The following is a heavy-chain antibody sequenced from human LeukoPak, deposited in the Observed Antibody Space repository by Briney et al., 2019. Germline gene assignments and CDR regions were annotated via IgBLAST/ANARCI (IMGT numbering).Heavy chain of an antibody. CDR2: INANIGGT. V-gene: IGHV1-2*02. CDR1: GYTFTDYY. D-gene: IGHD5-18*01. CDR3: ARDPDTPIPIDY. Sequence: ASVKVSCKASGYTFTDYYINWVRQAPGHRLECLGWINANIGGTKDAPNYKGRVTMTRDTSISTAYMELNSLTSDDTAVYYCARDPDTPIPIDYWGQGTLVTVSS. J-gene: IGHJ4*02.